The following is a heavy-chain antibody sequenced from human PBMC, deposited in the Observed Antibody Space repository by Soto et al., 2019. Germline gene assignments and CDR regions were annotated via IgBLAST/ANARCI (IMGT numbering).Heavy chain of an antibody. J-gene: IGHJ3*02. CDR2: IYWDDEK. CDR3: AHSPIGSGPVAFDI. CDR1: GFSLSTSGVG. Sequence: QITLKESGPTLVKPTQTLTLTCTFSGFSLSTSGVGVGWIRQPPGKALEWLALIYWDDEKRYSPSLRSRLTITKDTSKNQVVLTMTNMDPVDTATDYCAHSPIGSGPVAFDIWGQGTIVTVSS. D-gene: IGHD6-19*01. V-gene: IGHV2-5*02.